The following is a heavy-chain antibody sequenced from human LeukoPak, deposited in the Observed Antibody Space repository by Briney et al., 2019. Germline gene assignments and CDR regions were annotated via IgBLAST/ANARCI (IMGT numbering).Heavy chain of an antibody. J-gene: IGHJ3*01. CDR1: GGSINNSSSDY. CDR3: ARHLEYTTSGKAFDV. V-gene: IGHV4-39*01. D-gene: IGHD3-3*01. Sequence: SETLSLTCTVSGGSINNSSSDYWAWIRQPPGKGLEWIGNSYYTGSTYYTSSLKSRVTMSVDTSKNVFSLTLKSLTSADTAVYYCARHLEYTTSGKAFDVWGQGTLVSVSS. CDR2: SYYTGST.